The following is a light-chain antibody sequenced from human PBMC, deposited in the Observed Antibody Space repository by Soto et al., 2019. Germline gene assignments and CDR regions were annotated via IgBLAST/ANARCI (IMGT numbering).Light chain of an antibody. V-gene: IGKV1-5*03. CDR2: KAS. CDR1: QSISTW. Sequence: DIQMTQSPATLSASVGDRDTITCRASQSISTWLAWYQQKPGKAPKLLISKASSLESGVPSRFSGSGSGTEFTLTISSLQPDDFATYYCQQFNVYPWTFGQGTNVDI. J-gene: IGKJ1*01. CDR3: QQFNVYPWT.